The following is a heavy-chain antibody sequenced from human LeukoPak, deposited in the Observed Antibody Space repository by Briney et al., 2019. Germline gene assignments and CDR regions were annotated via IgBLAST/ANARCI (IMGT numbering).Heavy chain of an antibody. CDR3: AKDVPLTGGWSLLY. D-gene: IGHD2-15*01. J-gene: IGHJ4*02. CDR1: GLPFTDAW. Sequence: GGSLRLSCAASGLPFTDAWMTWVRQAPGKGRNGIGGIKSKGGGGTTDYAAPVKGRFTISRDDSRNTLYLQMNSLKIEDTALYYCAKDVPLTGGWSLLYWGQGTLVSVSS. CDR2: IKSKGGGGTT. V-gene: IGHV3-15*01.